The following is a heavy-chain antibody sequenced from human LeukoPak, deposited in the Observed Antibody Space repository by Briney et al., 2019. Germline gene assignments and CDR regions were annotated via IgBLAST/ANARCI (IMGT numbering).Heavy chain of an antibody. CDR1: GGSISSYY. D-gene: IGHD2-2*01. Sequence: SETLSLTCTVSGGSISSYYWSWIRQPPGKGLEWIGYIYYSGSTNYNSSLKSRVTISVDTSKNQFSLKLSSVTAADTAVYYCARGNGWVCSSTSCYNWFDPWGQGTLVTVSS. CDR3: ARGNGWVCSSTSCYNWFDP. CDR2: IYYSGST. J-gene: IGHJ5*02. V-gene: IGHV4-59*01.